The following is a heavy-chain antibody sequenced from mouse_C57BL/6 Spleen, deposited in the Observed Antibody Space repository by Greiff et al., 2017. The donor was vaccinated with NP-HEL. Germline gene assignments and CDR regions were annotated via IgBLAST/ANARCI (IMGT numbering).Heavy chain of an antibody. J-gene: IGHJ4*01. CDR3: ARRGDYDGSWGRAMDY. D-gene: IGHD2-3*01. Sequence: EVQLQQSGPELVKPGASVKISCKASGYTFTDYYMNWVKQSHGKSLEWIGDINPNNGGTSYNQKFKGKATLTVDKSSSTAYMELRSLTSEDSAVYYCARRGDYDGSWGRAMDYWGQGTSVTVSS. V-gene: IGHV1-26*01. CDR2: INPNNGGT. CDR1: GYTFTDYY.